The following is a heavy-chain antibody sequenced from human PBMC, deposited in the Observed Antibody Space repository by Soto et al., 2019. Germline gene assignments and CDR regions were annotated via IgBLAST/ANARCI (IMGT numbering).Heavy chain of an antibody. CDR1: GGTLSSFT. CDR2: LIPMFNTA. V-gene: IGHV1-69*01. CDR3: AIEGFSGSXFPX. Sequence: QVQLVQSGAEVKKPGSSVRVSCKASGGTLSSFTLSWVRQAPGQGLEWMGGLIPMFNTANYAEKFQGRVTITADESTSTAYMELXXXXXXXXXXYXCAIEGFSGSXFPXWGQGTLFTV. J-gene: IGHJ4*02. D-gene: IGHD1-26*01.